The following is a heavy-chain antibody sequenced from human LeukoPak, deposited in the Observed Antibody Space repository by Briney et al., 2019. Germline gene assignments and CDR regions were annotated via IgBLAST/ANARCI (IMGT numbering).Heavy chain of an antibody. CDR2: MKTDGTRI. CDR1: GFMFSNSW. CDR3: ARGADHGGSYYPD. D-gene: IGHD3-10*01. V-gene: IGHV3-74*01. Sequence: GGSLRLSCAASGFMFSNSWMYWVHQGPGKGPVWVSRMKTDGTRIEYADSVKGRFTISRDNAKNTLFLQMSSLRVEDTAVYYCARGADHGGSYYPDWGQGTRVTVSS. J-gene: IGHJ4*02.